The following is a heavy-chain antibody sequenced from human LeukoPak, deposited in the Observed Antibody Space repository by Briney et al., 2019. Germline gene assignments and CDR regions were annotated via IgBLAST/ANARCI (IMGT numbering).Heavy chain of an antibody. J-gene: IGHJ4*02. CDR2: ISYDGSNK. CDR3: AREDGSGWRLPEN. Sequence: GRSLRLSCAASGFTFSSYAMHWVRQAPGKGLEWVAVISYDGSNKYYADSVKGRLTISRDNSKNTLYLQMNSLRVEDTAVYYCAREDGSGWRLPENWGQGTLVTVSS. V-gene: IGHV3-30-3*01. CDR1: GFTFSSYA. D-gene: IGHD6-19*01.